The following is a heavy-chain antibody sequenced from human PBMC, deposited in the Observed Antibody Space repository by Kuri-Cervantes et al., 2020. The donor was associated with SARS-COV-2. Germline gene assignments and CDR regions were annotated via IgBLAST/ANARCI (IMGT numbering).Heavy chain of an antibody. CDR3: ARHMAGTFDY. J-gene: IGHJ4*02. V-gene: IGHV4-38-2*01. CDR1: GYSISSGYY. Sequence: GSLRLSCAVSGYSISSGYYWGWIRQPPGKGLEWIGSIYHSGSTYYNPSLKSRVTISVDTPKNQFSLKLSSVTAADTAVYYCARHMAGTFDYWGQGTLVTVSS. D-gene: IGHD2-21*01. CDR2: IYHSGST.